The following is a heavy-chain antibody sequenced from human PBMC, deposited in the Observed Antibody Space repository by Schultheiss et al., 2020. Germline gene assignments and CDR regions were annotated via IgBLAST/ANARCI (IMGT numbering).Heavy chain of an antibody. CDR1: GGSISSYY. V-gene: IGHV4-59*01. Sequence: SETLSLTCTVSGGSISSYYWSWIRQPPGKGLEWIGYIYYSGSTNYNPSLKSRVTISVDTSKNQFSLKLSSVTAADTAVYYCAKGDGGYYDSSGYRHYWGQGTLVTVSS. CDR3: AKGDGGYYDSSGYRHY. CDR2: IYYSGST. D-gene: IGHD3-22*01. J-gene: IGHJ4*02.